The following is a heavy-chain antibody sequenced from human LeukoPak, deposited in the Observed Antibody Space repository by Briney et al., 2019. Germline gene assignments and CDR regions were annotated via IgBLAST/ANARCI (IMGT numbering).Heavy chain of an antibody. CDR3: AKASGSGGDNLHV. Sequence: ASVKVSCKASGYPFTSYSIHWVRLAPGQGLEWMGWLSTNNGATKYAQSFQGRVTMTRDTFIRTAYMELSSLTSDDTAVYYCAKASGSGGDNLHVWGQGTMVTVSS. J-gene: IGHJ3*01. D-gene: IGHD3-3*01. CDR2: LSTNNGAT. CDR1: GYPFTSYS. V-gene: IGHV1-2*02.